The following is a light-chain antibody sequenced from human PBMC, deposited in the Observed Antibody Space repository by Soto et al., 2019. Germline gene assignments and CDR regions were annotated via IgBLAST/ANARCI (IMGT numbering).Light chain of an antibody. J-gene: IGLJ3*02. CDR1: SSDIGAYNY. CDR3: SSYAGSNDRWV. Sequence: QSVLTQPPSASGSPGQSVTISCTGTSSDIGAYNYVSWYQQHPGKAPKLMIHEVSKRPSGVPDRFSGSKSGNTASLTVSGLQAEEEADYYCSSYAGSNDRWVFGGGTKLTVL. V-gene: IGLV2-8*01. CDR2: EVS.